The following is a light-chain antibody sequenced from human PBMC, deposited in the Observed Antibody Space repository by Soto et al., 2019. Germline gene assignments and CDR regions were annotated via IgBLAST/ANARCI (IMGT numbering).Light chain of an antibody. CDR1: QSVSSSY. CDR3: QQYGGTPWT. Sequence: EIVLTQSPGTLSLSPGERATLSCRASQSVSSSYLAWYQQKPGQAPRLLIYGASSRATGIPARFSGTGSGTEFTLTISRLEPEDFAVYYCQQYGGTPWTFGQGTKVDNK. V-gene: IGKV3-20*01. CDR2: GAS. J-gene: IGKJ1*01.